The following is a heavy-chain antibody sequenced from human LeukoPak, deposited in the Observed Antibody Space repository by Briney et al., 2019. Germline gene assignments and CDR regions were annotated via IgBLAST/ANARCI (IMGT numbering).Heavy chain of an antibody. Sequence: GASVKVSCKPSGYTFTGYHIHWVRQAPGQGLEWMGWINPNSGGTNLAQKFQGRVTMTRDTSTSTVYMELSSLRSEDTAVYYCARGRGTAMVDDYWGQGTLVTVSS. D-gene: IGHD5-18*01. V-gene: IGHV1-2*02. CDR2: INPNSGGT. CDR1: GYTFTGYH. CDR3: ARGRGTAMVDDY. J-gene: IGHJ4*02.